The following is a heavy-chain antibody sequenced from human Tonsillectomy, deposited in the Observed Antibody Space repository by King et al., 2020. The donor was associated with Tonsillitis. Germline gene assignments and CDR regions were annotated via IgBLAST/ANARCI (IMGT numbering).Heavy chain of an antibody. CDR3: ARERGYSSSSWAFDI. CDR1: GYTFTNYG. Sequence: VQLVESGPEVKKAGASVKVSCKASGYTFTNYGISWVRQAPGQGLEWMGWISGYSGNTNYAQKLQGRVTVTTETFTSTAYMELRSLRSDDTALYYCARERGYSSSSWAFDIWGQGTMLIVSS. CDR2: ISGYSGNT. J-gene: IGHJ3*02. D-gene: IGHD6-13*01. V-gene: IGHV1-18*01.